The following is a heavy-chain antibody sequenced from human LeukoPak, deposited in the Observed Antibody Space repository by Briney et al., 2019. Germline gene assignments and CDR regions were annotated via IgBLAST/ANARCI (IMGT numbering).Heavy chain of an antibody. Sequence: PSETLSLTCTVSGGPISGSGYYWGWIRQPPGKGLEWIASVFFTGTTYYTPSLTSRLTISVDTSKNQFSLQLSSVTAADTAVYYCARLGGSYGMDVWGQGTTVTVSS. D-gene: IGHD3-16*01. J-gene: IGHJ6*02. CDR1: GGPISGSGYY. CDR3: ARLGGSYGMDV. V-gene: IGHV4-39*01. CDR2: VFFTGTT.